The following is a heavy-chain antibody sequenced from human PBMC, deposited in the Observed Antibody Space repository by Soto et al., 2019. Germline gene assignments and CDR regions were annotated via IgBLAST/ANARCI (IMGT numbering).Heavy chain of an antibody. CDR1: GGSFSGYY. CDR3: ARGGYCSSTSCYLDAFDI. D-gene: IGHD2-2*01. J-gene: IGHJ3*02. CDR2: INHSGST. V-gene: IGHV4-34*01. Sequence: KTSETLSLTCAVYGGSFSGYYWSWIRQPPGKGLEWIGEINHSGSTNYNPSLKSRVTISVDTFKNQFSLKLSSVTAADTAVYYCARGGYCSSTSCYLDAFDIWGQGTMVTVSS.